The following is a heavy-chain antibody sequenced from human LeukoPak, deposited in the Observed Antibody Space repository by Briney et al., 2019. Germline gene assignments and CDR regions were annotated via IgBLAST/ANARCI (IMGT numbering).Heavy chain of an antibody. Sequence: SETLSLTCAVSGGSISSNNWWSSARHPPGTGLEWSGEIYHSGSTNYNPSLKSRLTISVDKSKNQFSLKLSSVTAADTAVYYCARVTYYYDSSGSGDAFDIWGQGTVVTVSS. J-gene: IGHJ3*02. CDR2: IYHSGST. D-gene: IGHD3-22*01. V-gene: IGHV4-4*02. CDR3: ARVTYYYDSSGSGDAFDI. CDR1: GGSISSNNW.